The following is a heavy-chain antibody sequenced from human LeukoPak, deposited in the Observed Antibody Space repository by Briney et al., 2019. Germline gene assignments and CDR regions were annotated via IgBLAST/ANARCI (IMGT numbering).Heavy chain of an antibody. J-gene: IGHJ5*02. D-gene: IGHD2-2*01. CDR1: GGSISSSSYY. Sequence: PSETLSLTCTVSGGSISSSSYYWGWIRQPPGKGLEWIGEINHSGSTNYNPSLKSRVTISVDTSKNQFSLKLSSVTAADTAVYYCAGVVPAAKRGWFDPWGQGTLVTVSS. V-gene: IGHV4-39*07. CDR3: AGVVPAAKRGWFDP. CDR2: INHSGST.